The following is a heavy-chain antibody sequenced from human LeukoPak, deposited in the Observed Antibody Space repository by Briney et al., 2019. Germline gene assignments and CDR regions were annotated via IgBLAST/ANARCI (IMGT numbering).Heavy chain of an antibody. J-gene: IGHJ6*03. Sequence: GGSLRLSCAASGFAFSTYGMHWVRQAPGKGLEWVAFVRYDGSKKYYTNSVKGRFTISRDNSKNTLYLQMNSLRAEDTAVYYCARDPYSGSYSAYYYYYMDVWGKGTTVTVSS. D-gene: IGHD1-26*01. CDR2: VRYDGSKK. CDR1: GFAFSTYG. CDR3: ARDPYSGSYSAYYYYYMDV. V-gene: IGHV3-30*02.